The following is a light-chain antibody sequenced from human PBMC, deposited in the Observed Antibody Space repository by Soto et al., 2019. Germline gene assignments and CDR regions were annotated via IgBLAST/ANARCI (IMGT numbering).Light chain of an antibody. J-gene: IGKJ2*01. V-gene: IGKV3-15*01. CDR3: QQSYSTPYT. CDR2: GGS. CDR1: QNLGSS. Sequence: EVVMTQSPATLSASPGERVTLSCRASQNLGSSLAWYQQRPGQAPRLLLYGGSTRATGIPARFSGSGSGTEFTVTISSLQSEDFATYYCQQSYSTPYTFGQGTKLEIK.